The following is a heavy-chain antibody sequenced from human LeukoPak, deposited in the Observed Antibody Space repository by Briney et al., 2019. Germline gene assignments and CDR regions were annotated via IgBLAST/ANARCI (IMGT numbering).Heavy chain of an antibody. CDR3: ARRSATFGGVTSEFDY. CDR1: GGSISSSSHY. D-gene: IGHD3-16*01. Sequence: KPSETLSLTCTVSGGSISSSSHYWGWIRQPPGKGLEWIGSIYYSGSTYYNPSLKSRVTISVDTSKNQFSLKLSSVTAADTAVYYCARRSATFGGVTSEFDYWGQGTLVTVSS. V-gene: IGHV4-39*01. CDR2: IYYSGST. J-gene: IGHJ4*02.